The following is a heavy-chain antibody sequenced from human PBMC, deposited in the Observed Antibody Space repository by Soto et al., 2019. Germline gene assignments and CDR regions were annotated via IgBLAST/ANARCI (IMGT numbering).Heavy chain of an antibody. Sequence: QVQLVESGGGVVQPGGSLRLSCAASGFPFHTYGMNWLRQAPGKGLEWVAMIWNHGTDKYYADAVKGSFTISRDNPENTGYLQMNRLRVEDTAVYYCARGPGSGVYLSAYDIWGQGTMVTVSS. D-gene: IGHD2-15*01. CDR2: IWNHGTDK. V-gene: IGHV3-33*01. CDR3: ARGPGSGVYLSAYDI. CDR1: GFPFHTYG. J-gene: IGHJ3*02.